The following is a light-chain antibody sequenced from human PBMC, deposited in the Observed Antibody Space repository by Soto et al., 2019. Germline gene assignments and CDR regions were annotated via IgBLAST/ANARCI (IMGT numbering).Light chain of an antibody. CDR3: AAWDDSLNGHV. V-gene: IGLV1-44*01. Sequence: QSVLTQPPSTSGTPGQRVTISCSGSSSNIGSNPVNWYQHLPGTAPKLLIYSNNQRPSGVPERFSGSKSGTSASLAVSGLQSEDEADYYCAAWDDSLNGHVFGTGTKLTVL. CDR1: SSNIGSNP. J-gene: IGLJ1*01. CDR2: SNN.